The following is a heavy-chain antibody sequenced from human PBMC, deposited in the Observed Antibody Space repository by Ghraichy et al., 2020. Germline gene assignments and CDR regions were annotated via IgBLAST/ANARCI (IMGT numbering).Heavy chain of an antibody. Sequence: LSLTCAASGFPFSSYAMSWVRQAPGKGLEWVSVISGRGHTTYYAGPVKGRFTISRDNSKHILYIQMNSLRAEDTAGYYCAKDRSWYSSSRCRDSWGQGPLVTVSS. D-gene: IGHD6-13*01. J-gene: IGHJ4*02. CDR2: ISGRGHTT. CDR3: AKDRSWYSSSRCRDS. V-gene: IGHV3-23*01. CDR1: GFPFSSYA.